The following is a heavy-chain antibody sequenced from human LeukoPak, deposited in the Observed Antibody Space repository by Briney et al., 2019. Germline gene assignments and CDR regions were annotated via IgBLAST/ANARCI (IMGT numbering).Heavy chain of an antibody. CDR1: GGSISSSSYY. D-gene: IGHD2-15*01. V-gene: IGHV4-39*07. CDR2: IYYSGST. J-gene: IGHJ4*02. Sequence: PSETLSLTCTVSGGSISSSSYYWGWIRQPPGKGLEWIGSIYYSGSTYYNPSLKSRVTTSVDTSKNQFSLKLSSVTAADTAVYYCAREEGMVVDYWGQGTLVTVSS. CDR3: AREEGMVVDY.